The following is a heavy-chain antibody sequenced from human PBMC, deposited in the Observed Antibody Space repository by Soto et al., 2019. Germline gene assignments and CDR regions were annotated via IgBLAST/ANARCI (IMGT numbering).Heavy chain of an antibody. Sequence: EVQLVESGGGLVQPGGSLKLSCAASGFTFSTHSMNWVRQAPGRGLEWVSYIHSSSSWEVYADPGRGRFTVSRDNAKNTLYLQMSSLRAEDTAVYYCVFDFWLVPTVWGKGTTVTVSS. D-gene: IGHD3-3*01. V-gene: IGHV3-48*01. CDR1: GFTFSTHS. CDR3: VFDFWLVPTV. J-gene: IGHJ6*04. CDR2: IHSSSSWE.